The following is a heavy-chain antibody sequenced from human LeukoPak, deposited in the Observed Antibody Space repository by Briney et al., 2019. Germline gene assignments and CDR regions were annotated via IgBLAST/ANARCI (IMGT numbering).Heavy chain of an antibody. CDR2: INSGGSST. D-gene: IGHD1-26*01. CDR1: GFTFSPYW. V-gene: IGHV3-74*01. CDR3: ARSFGGTYYFDY. J-gene: IGHJ4*02. Sequence: GGSLRLSCAASGFTFSPYWMHWVRQAPGKGLVWFSHINSGGSSTSYADSVKGRFTISRDNAKNTLFLQMHSVRADDTAVYYCARSFGGTYYFDYWGQGTLVTVSS.